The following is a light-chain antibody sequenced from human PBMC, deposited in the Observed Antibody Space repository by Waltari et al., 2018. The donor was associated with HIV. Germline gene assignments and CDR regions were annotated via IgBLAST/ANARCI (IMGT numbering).Light chain of an antibody. V-gene: IGKV3-11*01. J-gene: IGKJ5*01. CDR2: DTS. CDR1: QSVSSF. Sequence: EIVLTQSPATLSLSPGERATLSCRASQSVSSFLAWYQQKPGQAPRLLIYDTSKRATGIPARFSGSGSETDFTLTIRSLEPEDFAVYYCQQRSSWPMTFGQGTRLEIK. CDR3: QQRSSWPMT.